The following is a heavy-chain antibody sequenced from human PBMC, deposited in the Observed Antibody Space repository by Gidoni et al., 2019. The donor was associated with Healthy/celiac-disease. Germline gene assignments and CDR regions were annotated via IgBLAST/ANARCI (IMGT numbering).Heavy chain of an antibody. D-gene: IGHD2-2*01. J-gene: IGHJ6*03. CDR1: GYTFTGYY. Sequence: QVQLVQSGAEVKKPGASVKVSCKASGYTFTGYYMHWVRQAPGQGLAWMGWINPNSGGTNYEQKFQARVTRTRETSISTAYMELSRLRSDDTAVYYCARDIVVVPAANQYYYYYMDVWGKGTTVTVSS. V-gene: IGHV1-2*02. CDR2: INPNSGGT. CDR3: ARDIVVVPAANQYYYYYMDV.